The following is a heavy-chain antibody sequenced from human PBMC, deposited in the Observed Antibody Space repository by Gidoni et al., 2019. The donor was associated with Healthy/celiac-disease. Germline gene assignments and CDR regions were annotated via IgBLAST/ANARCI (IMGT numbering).Heavy chain of an antibody. D-gene: IGHD3-10*01. CDR2: SYPDDSDT. J-gene: IGHJ5*02. CDR1: GFNFTNYW. Sequence: EVQLVQSGAEVKKPGESRKISCKGSGFNFTNYWIGWVRQLPGKGLEWMGISYPDDSDTRYSPSFQGQVTISADKSINTAYLQWSSLKASDTAMYYCARPSSGSGSYYGQWARWFDPWGQGTLVTVSS. V-gene: IGHV5-51*01. CDR3: ARPSSGSGSYYGQWARWFDP.